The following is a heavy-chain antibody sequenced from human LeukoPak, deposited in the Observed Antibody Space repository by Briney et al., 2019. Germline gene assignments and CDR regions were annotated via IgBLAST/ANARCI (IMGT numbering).Heavy chain of an antibody. D-gene: IGHD3-10*01. J-gene: IGHJ4*02. CDR3: AGATYYYGSGSYHDY. CDR1: GGSFSGYY. CDR2: IYYSGST. V-gene: IGHV4-31*11. Sequence: SETLSLTCAVYGGSFSGYYWSWIRQHPGKGLEWIGYIYYSGSTYYNPSLKSRVTISVDTSKNQFSLKLSSVTAADTAVYYCAGATYYYGSGSYHDYWGQGTLVTVSS.